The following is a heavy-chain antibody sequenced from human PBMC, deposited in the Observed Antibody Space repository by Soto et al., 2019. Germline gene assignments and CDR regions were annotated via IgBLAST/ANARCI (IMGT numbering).Heavy chain of an antibody. CDR3: AKDPEWELPKYYFDY. Sequence: AGGSLRLSCVVSGFTFSSSWMHWVRQGPGKGLVWVSRMNPDGSAINYADSVKGRFTISRDNSKNTLYLQMNSLRAEDTAVYYCAKDPEWELPKYYFDYWGQGTLVTSPQ. J-gene: IGHJ4*02. CDR2: MNPDGSAI. CDR1: GFTFSSSW. D-gene: IGHD1-26*01. V-gene: IGHV3-74*01.